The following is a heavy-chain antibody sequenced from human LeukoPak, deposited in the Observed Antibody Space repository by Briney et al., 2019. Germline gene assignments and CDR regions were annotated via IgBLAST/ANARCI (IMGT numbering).Heavy chain of an antibody. D-gene: IGHD5-18*01. CDR2: INPSGGNT. CDR3: ARASYTIRHFDY. J-gene: IGHJ4*02. CDR1: GYTFTSYY. V-gene: IGHV1-46*01. Sequence: ASVKVSCKASGYTFTSYYMHWVRQAPGQGLEWMGIINPSGGNTSYAQKFQGRVTMTRDTSTSTVYMELSSLRSEDTAVYYCARASYTIRHFDYWGQGTLVTVSS.